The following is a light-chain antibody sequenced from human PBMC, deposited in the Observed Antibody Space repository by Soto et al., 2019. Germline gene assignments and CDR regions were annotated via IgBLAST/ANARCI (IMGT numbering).Light chain of an antibody. J-gene: IGKJ1*01. Sequence: DIQMTQSPSTLSXSXXXXXTXXCRASQTISSWLAWYQQKPGKAPKLLIYKASTLKSGVPSRFSGSGSGTEFTLTISSLQPDDFATYYCQHYNSYSEAFGQGTKVDIK. CDR2: KAS. CDR3: QHYNSYSEA. V-gene: IGKV1-5*03. CDR1: QTISSW.